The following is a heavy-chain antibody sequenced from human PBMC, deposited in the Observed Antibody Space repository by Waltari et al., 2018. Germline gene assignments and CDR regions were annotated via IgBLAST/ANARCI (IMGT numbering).Heavy chain of an antibody. CDR2: INPKSGGT. CDR1: GYTFPDYH. D-gene: IGHD2-8*02. J-gene: IGHJ4*02. Sequence: QVQLVQSGAAVTKPGASVKVSCKPSGYTFPDYHIPWVRQAPGQGLEWMGWINPKSGGTYYAQTFQGWVTMTRDTSTSTVYMELSSLKSDDTAVYYCARRSCTGECYAPYVYWGQGSLVTVSS. V-gene: IGHV1-2*04. CDR3: ARRSCTGECYAPYVY.